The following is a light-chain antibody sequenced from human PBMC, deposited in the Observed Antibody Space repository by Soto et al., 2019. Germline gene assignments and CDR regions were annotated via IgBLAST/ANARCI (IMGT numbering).Light chain of an antibody. CDR2: AAS. Sequence: DIQMTQSPSSLSASVGDRVTITCRASQGISNYLAWYQQKPGKVPKLLIYAASTLQSGVPFRFSGSGSGTDFTLTISSLETEDFAVYFCQQYSRWPRETFGPGTKVDIK. V-gene: IGKV1-27*01. CDR3: QQYSRWPRET. J-gene: IGKJ3*01. CDR1: QGISNY.